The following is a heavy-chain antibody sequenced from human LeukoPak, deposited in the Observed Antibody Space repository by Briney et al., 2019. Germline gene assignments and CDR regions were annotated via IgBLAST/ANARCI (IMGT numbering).Heavy chain of an antibody. V-gene: IGHV3-33*01. Sequence: PGGSPRLSCVVSGFTFSSYGMHWLRQAPGKGLEWVAVIWYDGSKMFYGDSVKGRFSVSRDDSKNTLYLQMSSLRAEDTAVYYCTRDGGSGIDYWGQGTLVTVSS. CDR3: TRDGGSGIDY. CDR2: IWYDGSKM. D-gene: IGHD3-16*01. CDR1: GFTFSSYG. J-gene: IGHJ4*02.